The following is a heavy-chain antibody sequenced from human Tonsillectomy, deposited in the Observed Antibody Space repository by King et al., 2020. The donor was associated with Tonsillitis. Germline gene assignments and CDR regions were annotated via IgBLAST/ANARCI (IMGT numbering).Heavy chain of an antibody. CDR2: IEPVGTEK. D-gene: IGHD6-19*01. CDR1: EFPFRTSC. Sequence: QLVQSGGGLVQPGGSLKLSCAASEFPFRTSCMTCVLQAPGKGPQWVATIEPVGTEKFYADSVKGRFTVSRDNAKNSLDLQMNSLRSEDTAFYYCARDKAYSSFDYWGQGTLVTVSS. CDR3: ARDKAYSSFDY. V-gene: IGHV3-7*01. J-gene: IGHJ4*02.